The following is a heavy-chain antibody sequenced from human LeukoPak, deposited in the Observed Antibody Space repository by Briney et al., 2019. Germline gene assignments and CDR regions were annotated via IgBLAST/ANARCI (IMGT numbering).Heavy chain of an antibody. CDR3: ARGGGKVPTRFDY. V-gene: IGHV4-39*07. CDR2: IYYSGST. J-gene: IGHJ4*02. Sequence: SETLSLTCTVSGGSISSSSYYWGWIRQPPGKGLEWIGIIYYSGSTYYNPSLKSRVTISVDTSKNQFSLKLSSVTAADTAVYYCARGGGKVPTRFDYWGQGTLVTVSS. CDR1: GGSISSSSYY. D-gene: IGHD2-2*01.